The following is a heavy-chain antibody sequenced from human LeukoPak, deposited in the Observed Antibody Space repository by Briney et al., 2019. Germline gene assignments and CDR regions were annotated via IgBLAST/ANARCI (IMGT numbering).Heavy chain of an antibody. D-gene: IGHD4-17*01. CDR3: AREDPVTRPLDY. CDR1: GFTFSSYG. Sequence: GGFLRLSCAASGFTFSSYGMHWVRQAPGKGLEWVAVISYDGSNKYYADSVKGRFTISRDNSKNTLYLQMNSLRAEDTAVYYCAREDPVTRPLDYWGQGTLVTVSS. J-gene: IGHJ4*02. V-gene: IGHV3-30*03. CDR2: ISYDGSNK.